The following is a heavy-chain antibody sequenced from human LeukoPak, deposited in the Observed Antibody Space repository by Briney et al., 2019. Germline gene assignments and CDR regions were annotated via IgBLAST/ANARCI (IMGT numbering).Heavy chain of an antibody. V-gene: IGHV3-9*01. D-gene: IGHD6-13*01. CDR3: AKGPAAADKYFQH. Sequence: GGSLRLSCAASGFTFDDYAMHWVRQAPGKGLEWVPGISWNSGSIGYADSVKGRFTISRDNAKNSLYLQMNSLRAEDTAVYYCAKGPAAADKYFQHWGQGTLVTVSS. CDR1: GFTFDDYA. J-gene: IGHJ1*01. CDR2: ISWNSGSI.